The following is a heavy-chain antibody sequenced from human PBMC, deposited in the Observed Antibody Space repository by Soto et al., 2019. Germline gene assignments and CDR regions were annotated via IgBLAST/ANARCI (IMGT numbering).Heavy chain of an antibody. V-gene: IGHV3-23*01. CDR3: AKDGVDISLTMVRGVIIH. D-gene: IGHD3-10*01. CDR2: ISGSGGST. Sequence: GGSLRLSCAASGFTFSSYAMSWVRQAPGKGLEWVSAISGSGGSTYYADSVKGRFTISRDNSKNTLYLKMNSLRAEDTAVYYCAKDGVDISLTMVRGVIIHWGQGTLVTVSS. J-gene: IGHJ4*02. CDR1: GFTFSSYA.